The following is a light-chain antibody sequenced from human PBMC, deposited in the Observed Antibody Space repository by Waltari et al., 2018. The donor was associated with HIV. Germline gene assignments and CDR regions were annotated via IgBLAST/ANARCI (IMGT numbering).Light chain of an antibody. CDR2: EVS. Sequence: QSALAQPASVSGSPGQSITMSCTGTTRDIGGYNFFSWYQQPPGKVPKVLIYEVSNRPSGVSTRFSGSKSGNTASLTISGLQTEDEADYYCSSYSTAANVVFGGGTKLTVL. J-gene: IGLJ2*01. CDR1: TRDIGGYNF. CDR3: SSYSTAANVV. V-gene: IGLV2-14*01.